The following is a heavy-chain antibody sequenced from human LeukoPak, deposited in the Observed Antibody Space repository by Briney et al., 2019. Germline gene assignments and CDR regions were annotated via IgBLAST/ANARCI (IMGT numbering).Heavy chain of an antibody. D-gene: IGHD1-26*01. V-gene: IGHV4-59*08. CDR3: ARHGGSYSFDY. CDR2: IYYSGNT. J-gene: IGHJ4*02. CDR1: GDSINNYY. Sequence: PSETLSLTCTVSGDSINNYYWSWIRQPPGKGLEWIAYIYYSGNTNYNPSLKSRVTISVETSKNPFSLKLSSVTAADTAVYYCARHGGSYSFDYWGQGTLVTVSS.